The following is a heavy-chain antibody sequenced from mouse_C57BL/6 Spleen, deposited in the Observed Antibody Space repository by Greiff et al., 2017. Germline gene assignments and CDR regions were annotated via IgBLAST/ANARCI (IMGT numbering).Heavy chain of an antibody. CDR3: ARGNYYASPLAMDY. CDR2: IDPSDSET. D-gene: IGHD1-1*01. J-gene: IGHJ4*01. Sequence: VQLQQPGAELVRPGSSVKLSCKASGYTFTSYWMHWVKQRPIQGLEWIGNIDPSDSETHYNQKYKDKATLTVDKSSSTAYMQLSSLTSEDSAVYYCARGNYYASPLAMDYWGQGTSVTVSS. V-gene: IGHV1-52*01. CDR1: GYTFTSYW.